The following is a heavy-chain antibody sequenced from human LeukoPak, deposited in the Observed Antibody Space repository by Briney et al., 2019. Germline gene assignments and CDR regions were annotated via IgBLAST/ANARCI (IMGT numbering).Heavy chain of an antibody. V-gene: IGHV4-30-4*01. J-gene: IGHJ5*02. CDR3: ARDLELYSGSYATLS. D-gene: IGHD1-26*01. Sequence: MTSETLSLTCTVSGGSISSGDYYWSWIRQPPGKGLEWIGYIYYSGSTYYNPSLKSRVTMSVDTSKNQFSLKLSSVTAADTAVYYCARDLELYSGSYATLSWGQGTLVTVSS. CDR1: GGSISSGDYY. CDR2: IYYSGST.